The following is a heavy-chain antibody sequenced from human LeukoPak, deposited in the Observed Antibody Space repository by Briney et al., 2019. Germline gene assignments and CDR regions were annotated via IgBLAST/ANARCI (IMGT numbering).Heavy chain of an antibody. CDR1: GFTFSNAW. J-gene: IGHJ3*02. CDR3: TTDSPGVVGATNAFDI. CDR2: IKSKTDGGTT. V-gene: IGHV3-15*01. Sequence: PGGSLRLSCAASGFTFSNAWMSWVRQAPGKGVEWIGRIKSKTDGGTTDYAAPVKGRFTISRDDSKNTLFLQMNSLKTEDTAVYYCTTDSPGVVGATNAFDIWGQGTMVTVSS. D-gene: IGHD1-26*01.